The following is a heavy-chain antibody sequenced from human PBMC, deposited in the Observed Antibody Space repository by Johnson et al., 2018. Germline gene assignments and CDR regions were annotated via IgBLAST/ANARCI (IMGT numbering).Heavy chain of an antibody. Sequence: VQLQESGGGLVKSGGSLRLSCAASGFTFTNAWMNWVRQAPGKGLEWVGRIKSKAYGETTDYAAPVRGRFTISRDDSKNTLYLQMNSLEIEDTAVYYCSTTYSPDTPGAFDIWGQGTMVTVSS. CDR1: GFTFTNAW. D-gene: IGHD2-21*01. J-gene: IGHJ3*02. V-gene: IGHV3-15*07. CDR2: IKSKAYGETT. CDR3: STTYSPDTPGAFDI.